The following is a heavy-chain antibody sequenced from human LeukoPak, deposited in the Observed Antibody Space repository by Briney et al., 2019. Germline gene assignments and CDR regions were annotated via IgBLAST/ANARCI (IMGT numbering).Heavy chain of an antibody. V-gene: IGHV3-33*01. CDR3: ARSLFRIAARPHFDY. D-gene: IGHD6-6*01. CDR2: IWYDGSNQ. Sequence: GGSLRLSCAASGFTFTSYGMHWVRQAPGKGLEWVAVIWYDGSNQYYSDSVKGRFTISRDNSKNTLYLQMNSLRAEDTAVYYCARSLFRIAARPHFDYWGRGTLVTVSS. CDR1: GFTFTSYG. J-gene: IGHJ4*02.